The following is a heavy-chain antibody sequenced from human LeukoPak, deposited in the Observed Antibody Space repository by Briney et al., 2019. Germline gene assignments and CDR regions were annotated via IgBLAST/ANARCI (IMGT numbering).Heavy chain of an antibody. J-gene: IGHJ4*02. V-gene: IGHV4-39*07. D-gene: IGHD6-13*01. Sequence: SETLSLTCTVSGGSISSSSYYWGWIRQPPGKGLEWIGSIYYSGSTYYNPSLKSRVTISVDTSKNQFSLKLSSVTAADTAVYYCARVRIAAAGTYFDYWGQGTLVTVSS. CDR1: GGSISSSSYY. CDR2: IYYSGST. CDR3: ARVRIAAAGTYFDY.